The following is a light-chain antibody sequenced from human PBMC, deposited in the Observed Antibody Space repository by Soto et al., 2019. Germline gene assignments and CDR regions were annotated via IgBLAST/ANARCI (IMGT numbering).Light chain of an antibody. V-gene: IGKV3-15*01. CDR3: HQYNNWPRT. J-gene: IGKJ1*01. CDR2: SGS. CDR1: HSVSSS. Sequence: EIVMTQSPATLSLSPGERTTLSCWASHSVSSSLAWYQHKPGQAPRLLIYSGSVRATGIPARFSGSGSGTNFTLTISSLQSGDFAIYYCHQYNNWPRTFGQGTKVDIK.